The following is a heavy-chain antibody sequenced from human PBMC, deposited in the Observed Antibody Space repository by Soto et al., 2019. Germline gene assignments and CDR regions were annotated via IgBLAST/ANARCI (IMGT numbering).Heavy chain of an antibody. CDR2: ISYDGSNK. J-gene: IGHJ4*02. CDR3: ARVASGWYRRGADY. CDR1: GFTFSSYA. V-gene: IGHV3-30-3*01. D-gene: IGHD6-19*01. Sequence: QVQLVESGGGVVQPGRSLRLSCAASGFTFSSYAMHWVRQAPGKGLEWVAVISYDGSNKYYADSVKGRFTISRDNSKSTLYLQMNSLRAEDTAVYYCARVASGWYRRGADYWGQGTLVTVSS.